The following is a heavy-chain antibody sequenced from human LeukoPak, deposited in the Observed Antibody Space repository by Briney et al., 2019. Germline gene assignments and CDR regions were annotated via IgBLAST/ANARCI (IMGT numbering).Heavy chain of an antibody. Sequence: GGSLRLSCAASGFTLSSHEMNWVPQAPGKGLEWVSHISSSADTIYYGDSVKGRFTISRDNAKNSLYLQMNSLRAEDTAVYYCARGIAAATDNWGQKTLVTVSS. CDR1: GFTLSSHE. CDR3: ARGIAAATDN. CDR2: ISSSADTI. V-gene: IGHV3-48*03. D-gene: IGHD6-6*01. J-gene: IGHJ4*02.